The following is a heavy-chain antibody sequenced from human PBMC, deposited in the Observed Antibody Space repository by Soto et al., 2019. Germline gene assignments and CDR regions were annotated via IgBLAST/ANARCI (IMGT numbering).Heavy chain of an antibody. J-gene: IGHJ5*02. CDR3: ARSSYSSGYYGGGWFDP. Sequence: GGSLSLACASSVFTFISYGMNWVRQAPGKGLEWVSSISSSSSYIYYADSVKGRFTISRDNAKNSLYLQMNSLRAEDTAVYYCARSSYSSGYYGGGWFDPWGQGTLVTVSS. V-gene: IGHV3-21*01. CDR1: VFTFISYG. D-gene: IGHD3-22*01. CDR2: ISSSSSYI.